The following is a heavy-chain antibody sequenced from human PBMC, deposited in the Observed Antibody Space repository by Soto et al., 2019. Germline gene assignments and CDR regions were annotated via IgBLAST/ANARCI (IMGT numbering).Heavy chain of an antibody. V-gene: IGHV4-59*08. CDR1: GGSISSYY. D-gene: IGHD1-26*01. J-gene: IGHJ4*02. CDR2: IYYSGAT. Sequence: QVQLQESGPGLVKPSETLSLTCTVSGGSISSYYWSWIRQPPGKGLEWIGYIYYSGATNYNPYLKRRVTISVDSSKNRFSLKLRSVTATDTAVYYCARRYGGNLDYWGQGTLVTVSS. CDR3: ARRYGGNLDY.